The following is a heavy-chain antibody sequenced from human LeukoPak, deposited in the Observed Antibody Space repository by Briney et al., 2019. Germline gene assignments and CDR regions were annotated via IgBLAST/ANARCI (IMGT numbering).Heavy chain of an antibody. V-gene: IGHV4-34*01. Sequence: SETLSLTCAVYGGSFSGYYWSWIRQPPGKGLEWIGEINHSGSTNYNPSLKSRVTISVDTSKNQFSLKLSSVTAADTAVYYCARGPSITGTTGHFDYWGQGTLVTVSS. J-gene: IGHJ4*02. D-gene: IGHD1-7*01. CDR3: ARGPSITGTTGHFDY. CDR1: GGSFSGYY. CDR2: INHSGST.